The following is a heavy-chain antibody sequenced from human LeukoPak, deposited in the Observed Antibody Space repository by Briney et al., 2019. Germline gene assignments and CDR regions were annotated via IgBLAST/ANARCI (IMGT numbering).Heavy chain of an antibody. Sequence: GGSLRLSCAASGFTSSSYGMHWVRQAPGKGLEWVAVISYDGSNKYYADSVKGRFTVSRDNSKNTLYLQMNSLRAEDTAVYYCAKDREYSSGWDPLYFDYWGQGTLVTVSS. D-gene: IGHD6-19*01. V-gene: IGHV3-30*18. CDR1: GFTSSSYG. CDR2: ISYDGSNK. CDR3: AKDREYSSGWDPLYFDY. J-gene: IGHJ4*02.